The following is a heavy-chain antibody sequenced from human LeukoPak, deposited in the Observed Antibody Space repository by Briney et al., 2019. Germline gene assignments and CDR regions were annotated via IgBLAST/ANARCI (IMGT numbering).Heavy chain of an antibody. V-gene: IGHV1-46*01. J-gene: IGHJ4*02. CDR1: GYTFTSYY. Sequence: GASVKVSCKASGYTFTSYYMHWVRQAPGQGLEWMGIINPSGGSTSYAQKFQGRVTMTRDTSTSTVYMELSSLRSEDTAVYYCARESGLYYYDSSGYYSFWGQGTLVTVSS. D-gene: IGHD3-22*01. CDR3: ARESGLYYYDSSGYYSF. CDR2: INPSGGST.